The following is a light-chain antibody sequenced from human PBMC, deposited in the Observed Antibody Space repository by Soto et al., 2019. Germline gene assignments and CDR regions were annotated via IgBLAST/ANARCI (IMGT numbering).Light chain of an antibody. Sequence: QSVLTQPASVSGSPGQSITVSCTGTTSDVGGYDYVAWYQQHPGKAPKLMIYDVSSRPSGVSNRFSGSKSGNTASLTISGLQAEDGADYYCSSYLGSSALSGVFGTGTKLTVL. CDR2: DVS. CDR1: TSDVGGYDY. J-gene: IGLJ1*01. V-gene: IGLV2-14*01. CDR3: SSYLGSSALSGV.